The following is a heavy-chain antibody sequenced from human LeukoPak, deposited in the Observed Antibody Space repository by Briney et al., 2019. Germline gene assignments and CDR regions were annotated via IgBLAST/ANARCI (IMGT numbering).Heavy chain of an antibody. CDR1: VFTFSSYW. Sequence: GGSLRLSCAASVFTFSSYWMHWVRQAPGKGLVWVSRINSDGSSTSYADSVKGRFTISRDNAKNTLYLQMNSLRAEDTAVYYCARSSSWQQYYYDSSGYLFDYWGQGTLVTVSS. CDR2: INSDGSST. D-gene: IGHD3-22*01. CDR3: ARSSSWQQYYYDSSGYLFDY. V-gene: IGHV3-74*01. J-gene: IGHJ4*02.